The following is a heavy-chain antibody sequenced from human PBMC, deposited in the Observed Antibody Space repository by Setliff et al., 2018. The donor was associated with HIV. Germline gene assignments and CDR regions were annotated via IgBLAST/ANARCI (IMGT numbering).Heavy chain of an antibody. CDR3: ARGVHCTSTTCYPSFYFDY. J-gene: IGHJ4*02. Sequence: SETLSLTCAVYGGSFSGHYWSWIRQPPGKGLEWIGEINPSGSANYSPSLKSRVTISVDTSKNQVSLKLTSVTAEDTAVFYCARGVHCTSTTCYPSFYFDYWGQGIMVTVSS. CDR2: INPSGSA. V-gene: IGHV4-34*01. CDR1: GGSFSGHY. D-gene: IGHD2-2*01.